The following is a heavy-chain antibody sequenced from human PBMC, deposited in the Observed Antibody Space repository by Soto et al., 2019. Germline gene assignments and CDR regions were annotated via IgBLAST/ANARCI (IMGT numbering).Heavy chain of an antibody. Sequence: GASVKVSCKASGGTFSNYAFNWVRQAPGQGLEWMGGIIPIFGTTKYAQKFQGRVTITADESSSTAYMELSSLRSEDAAMYYCARVIVVVPATLPGWFDPWGQGTLVPVSS. J-gene: IGHJ5*02. D-gene: IGHD2-15*01. V-gene: IGHV1-69*13. CDR2: IIPIFGTT. CDR3: ARVIVVVPATLPGWFDP. CDR1: GGTFSNYA.